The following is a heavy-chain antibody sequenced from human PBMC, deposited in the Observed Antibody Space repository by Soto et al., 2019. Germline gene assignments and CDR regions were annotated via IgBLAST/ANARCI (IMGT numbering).Heavy chain of an antibody. CDR3: AKNGAGGYYYSYTD. CDR2: LSGSGGSA. J-gene: IGHJ4*02. Sequence: EGQMLESGGGLVQPGGSLRLSCGASGFTFSSYAMSWVRQAPGKGLEWVSDLSGSGGSAYYADSVRGRFTISRDNSKNTLYRQMNSLRAEDTAVYFCAKNGAGGYYYSYTDWGQGTLVTVSS. V-gene: IGHV3-23*01. CDR1: GFTFSSYA. D-gene: IGHD3-22*01.